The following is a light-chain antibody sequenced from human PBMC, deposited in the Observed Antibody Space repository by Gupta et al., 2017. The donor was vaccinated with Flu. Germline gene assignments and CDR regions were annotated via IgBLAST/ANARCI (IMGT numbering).Light chain of an antibody. CDR3: QQYNNYPYT. CDR2: AAS. V-gene: IGKV1-39*01. Sequence: PSSLSASVGDRVTVTCRASQSISSYLDWYQQKPGKAPKLLIYAASSLQSGVPPRFSGSGSGTDFTLTISSLQPDDFATYYCQQYNNYPYTFGQGTKLEIK. J-gene: IGKJ2*01. CDR1: QSISSY.